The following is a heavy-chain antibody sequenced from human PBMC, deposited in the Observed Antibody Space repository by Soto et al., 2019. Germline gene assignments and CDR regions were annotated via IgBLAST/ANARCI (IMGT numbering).Heavy chain of an antibody. V-gene: IGHV3-33*01. CDR2: IWYDGSNK. CDR3: ARDGRCIAVAGTDLTYYYYYGMDV. D-gene: IGHD6-19*01. Sequence: GGSLRLSCAASGFTFSSYGMHWGRQAPGKGLEWVAVIWYDGSNKYYADSVKGRFTISRDNSKNTLYLQMNSLRAEDTAVYYCARDGRCIAVAGTDLTYYYYYGMDVWGQGTTVTVSS. CDR1: GFTFSSYG. J-gene: IGHJ6*02.